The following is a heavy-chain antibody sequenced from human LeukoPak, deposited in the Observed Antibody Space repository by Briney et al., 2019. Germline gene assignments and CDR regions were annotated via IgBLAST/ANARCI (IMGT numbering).Heavy chain of an antibody. J-gene: IGHJ4*02. CDR3: AKIAARDTGEGY. CDR2: INPSGDSS. D-gene: IGHD6-6*01. V-gene: IGHV1-46*01. Sequence: ASVKISCKASGYTFTSNHIHWVRQAPGQGLEWMGVINPSGDSSSYAPNFQGRVTVTRDTSTSTVYMELSSLRSEDTAIYYCAKIAARDTGEGYWGQGTLVTVSS. CDR1: GYTFTSNH.